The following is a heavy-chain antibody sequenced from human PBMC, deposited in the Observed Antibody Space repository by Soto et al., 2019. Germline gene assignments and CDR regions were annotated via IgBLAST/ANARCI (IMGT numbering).Heavy chain of an antibody. CDR1: GLTFDDYA. V-gene: IGHV3-74*01. CDR3: AKDDYYDSSGTLGY. Sequence: GGSLRLSCAASGLTFDDYAMHWVRQAPGKGLVWVSRINSDGSSTGFADSVKGRFTISRDNAKNTLYLQMNSLRAEDTAVYYCAKDDYYDSSGTLGYWGQGTLVTVSS. D-gene: IGHD3-22*01. CDR2: INSDGSST. J-gene: IGHJ4*02.